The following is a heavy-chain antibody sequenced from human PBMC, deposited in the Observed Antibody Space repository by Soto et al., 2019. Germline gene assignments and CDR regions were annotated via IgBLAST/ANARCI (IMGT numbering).Heavy chain of an antibody. V-gene: IGHV3-74*01. Sequence: GGSLRLSCAASGFSFSSFWMHWVRQAQGKGLGWVSRINSDGSSTSYADSVKGRLTISRDNAKNTLYLQMNSLRAEDTAVYYCAREPIYIAVAGTYYFYGMDVWGQETMFPVSS. CDR3: AREPIYIAVAGTYYFYGMDV. D-gene: IGHD6-19*01. CDR1: GFSFSSFW. CDR2: INSDGSST. J-gene: IGHJ6*02.